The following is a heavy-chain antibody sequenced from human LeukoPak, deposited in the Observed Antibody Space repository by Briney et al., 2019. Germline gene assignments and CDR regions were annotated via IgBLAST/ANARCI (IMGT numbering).Heavy chain of an antibody. J-gene: IGHJ4*02. D-gene: IGHD6-19*01. CDR1: GFTFGDYP. V-gene: IGHV3-49*03. Sequence: GGSLRLSCTASGFTFGDYPITWSRQAPGKGLEWVGFIRSKTHGGTTEYAASVKGRFTISGDDSKNIAYLQMNSLKTEDTAMYYCTSSYRSGWYRQYWGQGTLVTVSS. CDR3: TSSYRSGWYRQY. CDR2: IRSKTHGGTT.